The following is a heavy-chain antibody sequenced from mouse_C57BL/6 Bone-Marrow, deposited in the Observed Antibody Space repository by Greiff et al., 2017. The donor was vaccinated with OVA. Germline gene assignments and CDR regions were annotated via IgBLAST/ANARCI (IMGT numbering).Heavy chain of an antibody. CDR1: GFTFSSYA. CDR2: ISDGGSYT. D-gene: IGHD2-1*01. Sequence: DVHLVESGGGLVKPGGSLKLSCAASGFTFSSYAMSWVRQTPEKRLEWVATISDGGSYTYYPDNVKGRFTISRDNAKNNLYLQMSHLKSEDTAMYYCARVAYGNWDAYWGQGTLVTVSA. J-gene: IGHJ3*01. V-gene: IGHV5-4*01. CDR3: ARVAYGNWDAY.